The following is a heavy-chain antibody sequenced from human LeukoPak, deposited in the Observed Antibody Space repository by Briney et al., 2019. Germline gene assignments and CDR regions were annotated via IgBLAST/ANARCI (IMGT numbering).Heavy chain of an antibody. Sequence: SETLSLTCAVSGVSITTYFWTWVRQPPGKGLEWIGYVHYSESSNYNPSLKSRVTMSLDTSKNQISLRLASVTAADTAVYYYARHKDYGDYFDYWGLGTLVTVSS. V-gene: IGHV4-59*08. J-gene: IGHJ4*02. CDR2: VHYSESS. CDR1: GVSITTYF. CDR3: ARHKDYGDYFDY. D-gene: IGHD4-17*01.